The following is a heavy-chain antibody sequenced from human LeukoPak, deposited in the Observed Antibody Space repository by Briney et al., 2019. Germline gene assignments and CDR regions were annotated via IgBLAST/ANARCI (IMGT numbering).Heavy chain of an antibody. Sequence: NPSETLSLTCAVYGGSFSGYYWSWIRQPPGKGLEWIGEINHSGSTNYNPSLKSRVTISVDTSKNQFSLKLSSVTAADTAVYYCARGVVPSAIGFYFDYWGQGTLVTVSS. D-gene: IGHD2-2*02. CDR3: ARGVVPSAIGFYFDY. V-gene: IGHV4-34*01. J-gene: IGHJ4*02. CDR2: INHSGST. CDR1: GGSFSGYY.